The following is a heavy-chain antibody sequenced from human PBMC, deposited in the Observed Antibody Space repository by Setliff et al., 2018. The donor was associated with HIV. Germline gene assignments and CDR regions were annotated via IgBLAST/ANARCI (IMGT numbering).Heavy chain of an antibody. V-gene: IGHV4-31*03. CDR1: GGSIRSGGYY. CDR3: ARFVRGAFDS. Sequence: SETLSLTCTVSGGSIRSGGYYWSWIRQHSRKGLEWIGSIYYSGTTYYNPSLKSRISISIDTSKNQFSLKLSSVAAADTAVYSCARFVRGAFDSWGQGSLVTVPQ. D-gene: IGHD3-10*02. J-gene: IGHJ4*02. CDR2: IYYSGTT.